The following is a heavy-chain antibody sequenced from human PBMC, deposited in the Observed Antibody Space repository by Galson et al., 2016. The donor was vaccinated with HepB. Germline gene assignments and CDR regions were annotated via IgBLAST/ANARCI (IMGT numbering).Heavy chain of an antibody. V-gene: IGHV3-48*03. D-gene: IGHD5-12*01. Sequence: SLRLSCAASGFKFNSYEMNWVRQAPGKGLEWVSYISSSGNTRYYADSVKGRFTISRDNTKNSLSLQMNSLRVEDTGLYYCAKARARGDYTGYLAETDSWGQGALVTVSS. J-gene: IGHJ5*01. CDR1: GFKFNSYE. CDR2: ISSSGNTR. CDR3: AKARARGDYTGYLAETDS.